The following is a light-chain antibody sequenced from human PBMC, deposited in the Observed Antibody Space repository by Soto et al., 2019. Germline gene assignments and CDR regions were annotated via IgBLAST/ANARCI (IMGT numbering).Light chain of an antibody. J-gene: IGLJ1*01. CDR2: DVS. CDR1: SSDVGGYNF. V-gene: IGLV2-11*01. CDR3: CSYAGSYTYV. Sequence: QSALTQPRSVSGSPGQSVTISCTGTSSDVGGYNFVSWYQRHPGKAPKLMIYDVSKRPSGVPDRFSGSKSGNTASLTISGLQAEVEADYYCCSYAGSYTYVFGTGTKLTVL.